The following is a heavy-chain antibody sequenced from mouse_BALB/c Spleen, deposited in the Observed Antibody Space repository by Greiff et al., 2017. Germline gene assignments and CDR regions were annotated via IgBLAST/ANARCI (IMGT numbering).Heavy chain of an antibody. Sequence: VQLQQPGAELVKPGASVKLSCKASGYTFTSYWMHWVKQRPGQGLEWIGEIDPSDSYTNYNQKFKGKATLTVDKSSSTAYMQLSSLTSEDSAVYYCARNGRSYAMDYWGQGTSVIVSS. D-gene: IGHD4-1*01. J-gene: IGHJ4*01. V-gene: IGHV1-69*02. CDR2: IDPSDSYT. CDR1: GYTFTSYW. CDR3: ARNGRSYAMDY.